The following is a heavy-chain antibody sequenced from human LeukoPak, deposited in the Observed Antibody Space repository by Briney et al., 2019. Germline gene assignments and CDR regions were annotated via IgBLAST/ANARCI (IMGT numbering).Heavy chain of an antibody. D-gene: IGHD6-13*01. J-gene: IGHJ4*02. Sequence: SETLSLTCTVSGGSISSSSYYWGWLRQPPGKGLEWVVSIYYSGSTYYNPSMKSRVTISVDTSKNQFSLKLSSVTAADTAVYYCARRRYYTYSSSWYVGKTPDRRTPFHYWGQGTLVTVSS. CDR1: GGSISSSSYY. CDR2: IYYSGST. CDR3: ARRRYYTYSSSWYVGKTPDRRTPFHY. V-gene: IGHV4-39*07.